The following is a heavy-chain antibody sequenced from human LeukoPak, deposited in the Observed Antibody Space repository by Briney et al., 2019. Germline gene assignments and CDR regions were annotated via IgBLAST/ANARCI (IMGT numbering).Heavy chain of an antibody. CDR2: INPSGGNT. D-gene: IGHD3-22*01. J-gene: IGHJ3*01. CDR3: ARGPHLRTYDSSSPSAVDF. V-gene: IGHV1-46*01. CDR1: GYIFINYW. Sequence: GASVTLSCKASGYIFINYWMYWVRQAPGQGLEWMGLINPSGGNTNFAQNFHGRVTMTRDMSSSTVYMELSSLRSEDTAVYYCARGPHLRTYDSSSPSAVDFWGQGTMVTVSS.